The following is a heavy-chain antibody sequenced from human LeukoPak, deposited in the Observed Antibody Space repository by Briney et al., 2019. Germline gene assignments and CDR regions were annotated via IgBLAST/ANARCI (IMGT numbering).Heavy chain of an antibody. CDR1: GGTFSSYA. V-gene: IGHV1-69*05. Sequence: EASVKVSCKASGGTFSSYAISWVRQAPGQGLEWMGGIIPIFGTVNYAQKFQGRVTITTDESTSTAYMELSSLRSEDTAVYYCAISAPPITMVRGVHGIWFDPWGQGNLVTVSS. CDR2: IIPIFGTV. CDR3: AISAPPITMVRGVHGIWFDP. D-gene: IGHD3-10*01. J-gene: IGHJ5*02.